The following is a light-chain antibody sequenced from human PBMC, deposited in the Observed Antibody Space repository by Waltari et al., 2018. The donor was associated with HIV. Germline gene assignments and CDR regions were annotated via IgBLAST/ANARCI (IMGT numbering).Light chain of an antibody. Sequence: DIVMTQSPDSLALSLGEGATINCKSSQTIFYRSKNKNYLAWYQQRPGRTPKLLIYWASTRDSVVPDRFSGSGSGTDFTLTISNLQSEDVAIYFCQQYYSNPPTFGQGTKVEVK. CDR3: QQYYSNPPT. CDR2: WAS. V-gene: IGKV4-1*01. J-gene: IGKJ1*01. CDR1: QTIFYRSKNKNY.